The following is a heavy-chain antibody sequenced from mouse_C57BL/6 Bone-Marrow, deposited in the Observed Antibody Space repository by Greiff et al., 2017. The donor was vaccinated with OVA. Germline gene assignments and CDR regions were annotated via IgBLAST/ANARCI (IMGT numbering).Heavy chain of an antibody. J-gene: IGHJ3*01. CDR3: AKRGYGNYDWFAY. CDR1: GYTFTSYW. D-gene: IGHD2-1*01. CDR2: IHPNSGST. V-gene: IGHV1-64*01. Sequence: VQLQQPGAELVKPGASVKLSCKASGYTFTSYWMHWVKQRPGQGLEWIGMIHPNSGSTNYNEKFKSKATLTVDKSSSTAYMQLSSLTSEDSAVYYCAKRGYGNYDWFAYWGQGTLVTVSA.